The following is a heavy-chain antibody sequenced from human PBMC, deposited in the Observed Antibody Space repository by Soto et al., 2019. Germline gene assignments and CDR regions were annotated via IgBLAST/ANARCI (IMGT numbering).Heavy chain of an antibody. CDR3: AKGSSASRPYYFDY. CDR2: ITDSGGDT. CDR1: GFTFSSYA. Sequence: GGSLRLSCAASGFTFSSYAMSWVRQAPGKGLDWVSAITDSGGDTYHADSVKGRLTISRDNSKSTLYLQMNGLRAEDTAVYYCAKGSSASRPYYFDYWGQGTLVTVSS. V-gene: IGHV3-23*01. D-gene: IGHD2-2*02. J-gene: IGHJ4*02.